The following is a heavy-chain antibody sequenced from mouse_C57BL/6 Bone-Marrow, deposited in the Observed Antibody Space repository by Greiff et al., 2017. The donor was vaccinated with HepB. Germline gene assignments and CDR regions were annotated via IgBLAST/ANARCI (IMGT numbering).Heavy chain of an antibody. J-gene: IGHJ2*01. D-gene: IGHD1-1*01. CDR3: TRAIYYYGLDY. V-gene: IGHV5-9-1*02. CDR2: ISSGGDYI. Sequence: EVQRVESGEGLVKPGGSLKLSCAASGFTFSSYAMSWVRQTPEKRLEWVAYISSGGDYIYYADTVKGRFTISRDNARNTLYLQMSSRKSEDTAMDYCTRAIYYYGLDYWGQGTTLTVSS. CDR1: GFTFSSYA.